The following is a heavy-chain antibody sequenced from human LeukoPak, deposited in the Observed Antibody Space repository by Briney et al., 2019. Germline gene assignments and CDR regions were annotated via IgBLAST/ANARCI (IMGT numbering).Heavy chain of an antibody. J-gene: IGHJ6*03. CDR2: INWNGGST. V-gene: IGHV3-20*04. Sequence: GGSLRLSCAASGFTFDDYGMSWVRQAPGKGLEWVSGINWNGGSTGYADSVKGRFTISRDNAKNSLYLQMNSLRAEDTAVYYCARDVVVPAAIHYYYYYYMDVWGKGTTVTVSS. D-gene: IGHD2-2*02. CDR1: GFTFDDYG. CDR3: ARDVVVPAAIHYYYYYYMDV.